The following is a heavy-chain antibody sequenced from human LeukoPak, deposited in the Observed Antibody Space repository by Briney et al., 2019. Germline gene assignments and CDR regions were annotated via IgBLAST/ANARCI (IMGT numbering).Heavy chain of an antibody. CDR2: IYYSGST. J-gene: IGHJ4*02. CDR1: GGSISSYY. Sequence: SETLSLTCTVSGGSISSYYWSWIRQPPGKGLEWIGYIYYSGSTNYNPSLKSRVTISVDTSKNQFSLKLSSVTAADTAVYYCAGVVSSSWYQVPYYFDYWGQGTLVTVSS. V-gene: IGHV4-59*01. CDR3: AGVVSSSWYQVPYYFDY. D-gene: IGHD6-13*01.